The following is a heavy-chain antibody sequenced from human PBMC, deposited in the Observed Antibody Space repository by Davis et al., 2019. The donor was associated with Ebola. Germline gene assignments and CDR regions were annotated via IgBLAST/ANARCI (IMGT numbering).Heavy chain of an antibody. CDR2: INHSGST. CDR1: VRSFSGYY. J-gene: IGHJ6*02. CDR3: ARGPGIMGMDV. Sequence: TLSLTCAVYVRSFSGYYWSWTRQPSAKGLEWIGEINHSGSTNYNPSLKSRVTISVDTSKHQFSLKLSSVTAADTAVYYCARGPGIMGMDVWGQGTTVTVSS. V-gene: IGHV4-34*01. D-gene: IGHD1-14*01.